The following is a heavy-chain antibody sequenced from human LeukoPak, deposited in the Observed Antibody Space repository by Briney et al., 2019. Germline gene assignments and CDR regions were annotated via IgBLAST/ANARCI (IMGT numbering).Heavy chain of an antibody. CDR3: VRASHIVVVTGIPQGYYYYMDV. V-gene: IGHV3-21*05. CDR1: GFIFSTYS. D-gene: IGHD2-21*02. J-gene: IGHJ6*03. CDR2: ISSTDSDI. Sequence: PGGSLRLSCAASGFIFSTYSMNWVRQAPGKGLEWVSDISSTDSDIYYTDSAKGRFTISRDNAKSSLYLQMNSLRAEDTAVYYCVRASHIVVVTGIPQGYYYYMDVWGKGTTVTLSS.